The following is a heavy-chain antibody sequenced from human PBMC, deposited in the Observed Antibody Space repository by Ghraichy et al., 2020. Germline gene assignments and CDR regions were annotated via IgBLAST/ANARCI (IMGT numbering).Heavy chain of an antibody. J-gene: IGHJ4*02. V-gene: IGHV3-7*01. Sequence: LSLTCAASGFMFNTQWMSWVRQAPGKGLEWVANVNPDGSEKKYVDSVKGRFTISRDNAKNSVFLQLNSLRAEDTAVYFCARDRVYYGSGSYLFDSWGQGSQVTVSS. CDR2: VNPDGSEK. CDR3: ARDRVYYGSGSYLFDS. CDR1: GFMFNTQW. D-gene: IGHD3-10*01.